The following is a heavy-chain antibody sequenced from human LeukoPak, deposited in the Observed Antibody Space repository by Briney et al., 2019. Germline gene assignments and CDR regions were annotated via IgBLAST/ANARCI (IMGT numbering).Heavy chain of an antibody. CDR1: GFSFSNYG. Sequence: PGGSLRLSCAASGFSFSNYGMHWIRQPPGKGLEWIGYIYYSGSTDYNPSLKSRVTISVDTSKNQFSLKLSSVTAADTAVYYCAREGVTKYYFDYWGQGTLVTVSS. J-gene: IGHJ4*02. V-gene: IGHV4-59*01. D-gene: IGHD4-11*01. CDR2: IYYSGST. CDR3: AREGVTKYYFDY.